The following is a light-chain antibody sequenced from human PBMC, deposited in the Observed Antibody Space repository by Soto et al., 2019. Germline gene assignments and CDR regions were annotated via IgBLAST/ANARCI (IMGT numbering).Light chain of an antibody. Sequence: PGERVTLSCRASQSVSSSYLTWYQQKPGQAPRLLIYGASTRATSIPARFSGSGSGTDFTLTISSLQPEDFAVYYCQQDYTRFTFG. CDR3: QQDYTRFT. V-gene: IGKV3D-7*01. CDR1: QSVSSSY. J-gene: IGKJ3*01. CDR2: GAS.